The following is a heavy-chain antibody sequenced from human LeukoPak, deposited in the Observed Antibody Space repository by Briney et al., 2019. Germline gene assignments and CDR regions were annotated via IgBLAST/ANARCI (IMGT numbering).Heavy chain of an antibody. Sequence: SETLSLTCAVYGGSFSGYYWSWIRQPPGKGLEWIGEINHSGSTNYNPSLKSRVTISVDTSKNQFSLKLSSVTAADTAAYYCARGGGSYYLDYWGQGTLVTVSS. CDR3: ARGGGSYYLDY. V-gene: IGHV4-34*01. CDR1: GGSFSGYY. CDR2: INHSGST. D-gene: IGHD1-26*01. J-gene: IGHJ4*02.